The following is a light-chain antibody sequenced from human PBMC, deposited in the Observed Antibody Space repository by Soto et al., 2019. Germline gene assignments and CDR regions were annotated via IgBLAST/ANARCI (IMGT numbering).Light chain of an antibody. Sequence: EIVLTQSPGTLSLSPGERATLSCRASQSISSSYLAWYQKRPGQAPRLLLFAASYRATGIPDRFSGSGSGTDFTLTISRIEPEDFALYYCQQYSSSPPEFTFGPGTRVDSK. CDR3: QQYSSSPPEFT. CDR1: QSISSSY. CDR2: AAS. V-gene: IGKV3-20*01. J-gene: IGKJ3*01.